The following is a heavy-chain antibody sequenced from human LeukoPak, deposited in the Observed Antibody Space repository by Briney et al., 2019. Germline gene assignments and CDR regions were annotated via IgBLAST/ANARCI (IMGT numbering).Heavy chain of an antibody. D-gene: IGHD2-2*02. V-gene: IGHV4-4*07. J-gene: IGHJ6*02. CDR3: AGYCSSTSCYIRYYGMDV. Sequence: SETLSLTCTVSGGSISSYYWSWIRQPAGKGLEWIGRIYTSGSTNYNPSLKSRVTMSVDTSKNQFSLKLGSVTAADTAVYYCAGYCSSTSCYIRYYGMDVWGQGTTVTVSS. CDR1: GGSISSYY. CDR2: IYTSGST.